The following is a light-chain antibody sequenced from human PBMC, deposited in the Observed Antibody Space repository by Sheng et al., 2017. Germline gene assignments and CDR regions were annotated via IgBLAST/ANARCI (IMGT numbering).Light chain of an antibody. Sequence: SYVLTQPPSVSVAPGKTATITCDGRNVAHKGVHWYQQRPGQAPLLVVYNNNDRPSGIPERLSGSKSGNTATLTLSRVEAGDEADYYCQVWDTVSGVVFGGGTRLTVL. V-gene: IGLV3-21*03. J-gene: IGLJ2*01. CDR3: QVWDTVSGVV. CDR1: NVAHKG. CDR2: NNN.